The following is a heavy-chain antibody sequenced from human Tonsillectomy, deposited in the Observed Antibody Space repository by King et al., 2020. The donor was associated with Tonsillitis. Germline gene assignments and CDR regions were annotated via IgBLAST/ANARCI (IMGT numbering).Heavy chain of an antibody. V-gene: IGHV4-59*01. D-gene: IGHD4-23*01. CDR1: GGSITTYY. CDR3: ARGGDPYGAKAYFDY. Sequence: VQLQESGSGLVKPSETLSLTCTVSGGSITTYYWNWIRQPPGKGLEWIGYIHYSGRTKYTPSLKSRVTISVDTSKNQFSLKLTSVSDADTAVYYCARGGDPYGAKAYFDYWGQGALVTVSS. CDR2: IHYSGRT. J-gene: IGHJ4*02.